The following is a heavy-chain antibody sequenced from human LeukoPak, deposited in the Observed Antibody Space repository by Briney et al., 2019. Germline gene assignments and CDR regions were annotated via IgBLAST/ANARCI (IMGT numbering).Heavy chain of an antibody. V-gene: IGHV3-74*01. Sequence: GGSLRLSCAASGFTFSSYWMHWVRQAPGKGLVWVSRINSDGSSTSYADSVKGRFTISRDNAKNTLYLQINSLRAEDTAVYYCARGRRIAAIDYWGQGTLVTVSS. CDR2: INSDGSST. CDR1: GFTFSSYW. D-gene: IGHD6-13*01. CDR3: ARGRRIAAIDY. J-gene: IGHJ4*02.